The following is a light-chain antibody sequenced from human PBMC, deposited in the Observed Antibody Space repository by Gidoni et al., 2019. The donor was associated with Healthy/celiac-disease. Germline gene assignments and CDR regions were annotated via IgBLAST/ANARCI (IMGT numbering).Light chain of an antibody. CDR3: QQYGSSPYT. Sequence: EIVLTQSPGTLSLSPGERATLSCRASQSVSSSYLAWYQQKPGKAPRLLIYGASSRATGLPDRFSGSGSGTDFTLTISRLDPEDFAVYYCQQYGSSPYTFGQGTKLEIK. CDR1: QSVSSSY. J-gene: IGKJ2*01. V-gene: IGKV3-20*01. CDR2: GAS.